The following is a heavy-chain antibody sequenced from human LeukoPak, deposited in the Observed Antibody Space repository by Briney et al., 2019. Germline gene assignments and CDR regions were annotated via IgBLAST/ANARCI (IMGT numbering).Heavy chain of an antibody. CDR2: IYTSGST. CDR1: GGSISSGSYY. Sequence: SQTLSLTCTVSGGSISSGSYYWSWIRPPAGKGLEWIGRIYTSGSTNYNPSLKSRVTISVDTSKNQFSLKLSSVTAADTAVYYCARAEGYGDYGIDYWGQGTLVTVSS. D-gene: IGHD4-17*01. V-gene: IGHV4-61*02. J-gene: IGHJ4*02. CDR3: ARAEGYGDYGIDY.